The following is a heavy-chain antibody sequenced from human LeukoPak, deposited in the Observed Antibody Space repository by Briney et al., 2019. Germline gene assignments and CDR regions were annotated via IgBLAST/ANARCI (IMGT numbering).Heavy chain of an antibody. V-gene: IGHV1-18*01. D-gene: IGHD1-26*01. CDR3: ARDLPIVGATSDFDY. J-gene: IGHJ4*02. CDR2: ISADNGNT. Sequence: ASVKVSCKASGYTFTSYGISWVRQARGQGLEWMGWISADNGNTNYAQKLQGRVTMTTDTSTSTAYMELRSLRSDDTAVYYCARDLPIVGATSDFDYWGQGTLVTVSS. CDR1: GYTFTSYG.